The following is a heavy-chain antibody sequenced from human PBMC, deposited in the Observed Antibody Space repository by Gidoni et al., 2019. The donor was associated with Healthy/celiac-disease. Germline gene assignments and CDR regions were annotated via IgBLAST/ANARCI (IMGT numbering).Heavy chain of an antibody. CDR3: AKDGITMVQGVIITRDYYYYMDV. D-gene: IGHD3-10*01. V-gene: IGHV3-30*02. CDR1: GFTFSSYG. Sequence: QVQLVESGGGVVQPGGSLRLSCAASGFTFSSYGMHWVRQAPGKGLEWVAFIRYDGSNKYYADSVKGRFTISRDNSKNTLYLQMNSLRAEDTAVYYCAKDGITMVQGVIITRDYYYYMDVWGKGTTVTVSS. J-gene: IGHJ6*03. CDR2: IRYDGSNK.